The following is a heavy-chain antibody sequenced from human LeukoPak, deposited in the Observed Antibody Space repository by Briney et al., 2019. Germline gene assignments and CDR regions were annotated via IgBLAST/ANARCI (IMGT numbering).Heavy chain of an antibody. CDR2: IIPIFGTA. CDR1: GGTFSSYA. D-gene: IGHD5-18*01. CDR3: ARAYRGYRYGYPDY. V-gene: IGHV1-69*05. Sequence: SVKVSCKASGGTFSSYAISWVRQAPGLGLEWMGRIIPIFGTANYAQKFQGRVTITTDESTSTAYMELSSLRSEDTAVYYCARAYRGYRYGYPDYWGQGTLVTVSS. J-gene: IGHJ4*02.